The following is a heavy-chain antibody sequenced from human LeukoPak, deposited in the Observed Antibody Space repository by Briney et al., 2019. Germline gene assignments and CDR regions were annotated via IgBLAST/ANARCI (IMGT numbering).Heavy chain of an antibody. CDR3: ARGPIVTSD. CDR1: GYTFTGYY. V-gene: IGHV1-2*02. Sequence: ASVKVSCKASGYTFTGYYIHWVRQAPGQALEWMAWINPDSGDTRYAQKFQGRVTVTRDTSIGTAYMELSRLRSDDTAVYYCARGPIVTSDWGQGTLVTVSS. D-gene: IGHD4-11*01. J-gene: IGHJ4*02. CDR2: INPDSGDT.